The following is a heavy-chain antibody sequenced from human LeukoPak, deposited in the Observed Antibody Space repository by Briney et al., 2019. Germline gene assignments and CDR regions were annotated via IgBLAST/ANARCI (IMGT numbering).Heavy chain of an antibody. V-gene: IGHV3-30*02. Sequence: GGSLRHSCSASGFTFSSYGMHWVRQAPGKGLEWVAFIRYVGSNKYYADSVKGRFTISRDNSKNTLYLQMNSLRAEDTAVYYCAKDAPTTVADYWGQGTLVTVSS. CDR1: GFTFSSYG. CDR3: AKDAPTTVADY. D-gene: IGHD1-14*01. J-gene: IGHJ4*02. CDR2: IRYVGSNK.